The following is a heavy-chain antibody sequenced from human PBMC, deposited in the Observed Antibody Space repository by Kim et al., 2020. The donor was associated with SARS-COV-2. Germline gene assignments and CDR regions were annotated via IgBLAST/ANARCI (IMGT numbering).Heavy chain of an antibody. CDR1: GGSISSSSYY. J-gene: IGHJ6*01. V-gene: IGHV4-39*01. D-gene: IGHD6-13*01. CDR2: IYYSGST. Sequence: SETLSLTCTVSGGSISSSSYYWGWIRQPPGKGLEWIGSIYYSGSTYYNPSLKSRVTISVDTSKNQFSLKLSSVTAADTAVYYCARGIAAAGYPSDYHYG. CDR3: ARGIAAAGYPSDYHYG.